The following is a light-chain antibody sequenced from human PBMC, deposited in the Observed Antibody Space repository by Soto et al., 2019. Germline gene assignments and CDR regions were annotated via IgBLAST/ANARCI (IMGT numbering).Light chain of an antibody. CDR2: SVS. J-gene: IGKJ2*01. V-gene: IGKV1-9*01. CDR3: HKFKSHPYT. Sequence: IQLTQSPSSLSASVGDRVTITCRASQDISGYLAWYQQNPGQAPKLLIYSVSTLHSGVSSRFSGSGSGTAFPLNISSLHPVDFSNYSGHKFKSHPYTFDQGTMLEI. CDR1: QDISGY.